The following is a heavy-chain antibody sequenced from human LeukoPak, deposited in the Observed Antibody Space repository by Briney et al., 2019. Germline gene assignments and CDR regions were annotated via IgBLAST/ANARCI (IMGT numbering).Heavy chain of an antibody. V-gene: IGHV3-21*01. J-gene: IGHJ6*02. D-gene: IGHD2-2*01. CDR2: ISKTSSHI. CDR1: GFTFSSYS. CDR3: ARHMQTVPDYYYGMDV. Sequence: GGSLRVSCAASGFTFSSYSMDWVRQAPGKGLEWVSSISKTSSHIYYADSVKGRFTISRDNAKNSMYLQMNSLRVEDTAVYYCARHMQTVPDYYYGMDVWGQGTTVTVSS.